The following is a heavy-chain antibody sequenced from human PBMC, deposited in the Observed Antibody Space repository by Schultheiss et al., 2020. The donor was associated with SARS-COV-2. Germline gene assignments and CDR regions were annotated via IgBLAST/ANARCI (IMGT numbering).Heavy chain of an antibody. D-gene: IGHD3-10*01. CDR1: GGSISSGYY. Sequence: SQTLSLTCAVSGGSISSGYYWGWIRQPPGKGLEWIGSIYHSGSTNYNPSLKSRVTMSVDTSKNQFSLKLSSVTAADTAVYYCARLSYGRLPNYYYYGMDVWGQGTTVTVSS. V-gene: IGHV4-38-2*01. CDR3: ARLSYGRLPNYYYYGMDV. J-gene: IGHJ6*02. CDR2: IYHSGST.